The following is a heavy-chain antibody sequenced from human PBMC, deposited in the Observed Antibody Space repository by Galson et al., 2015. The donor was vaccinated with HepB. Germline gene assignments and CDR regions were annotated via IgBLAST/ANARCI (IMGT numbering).Heavy chain of an antibody. J-gene: IGHJ5*02. CDR3: AKVIYYDFWSGPEFDP. Sequence: SLRLSCAASGFTFSSYGMFWVRQAPGKGLEWVALISYDGRQKNYTDSGKGRFTISRDNSKSTVYLQMSSLRTEDTVVYYCAKVIYYDFWSGPEFDPWGQGTLVTVSS. D-gene: IGHD3-3*01. CDR2: ISYDGRQK. V-gene: IGHV3-30*18. CDR1: GFTFSSYG.